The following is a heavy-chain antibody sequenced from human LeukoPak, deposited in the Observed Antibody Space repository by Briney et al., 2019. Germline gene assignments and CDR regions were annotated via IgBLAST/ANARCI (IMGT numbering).Heavy chain of an antibody. CDR1: GFTFSSYW. V-gene: IGHV3-7*03. Sequence: EGSLRLSCAASGFTFSSYWMSWVRQAPGKGLEWVANIKQDGSEKYYVDSVKGRFTISRDNAKNSLYLQMNSLRAEDTAVYYCARDFYDILTGYYRGCYFDYWGQGTLVTVSS. J-gene: IGHJ4*02. CDR2: IKQDGSEK. D-gene: IGHD3-9*01. CDR3: ARDFYDILTGYYRGCYFDY.